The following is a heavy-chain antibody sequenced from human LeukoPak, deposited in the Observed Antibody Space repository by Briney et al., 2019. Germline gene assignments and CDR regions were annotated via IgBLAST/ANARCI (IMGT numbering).Heavy chain of an antibody. CDR2: INEHGSIT. CDR3: VREVAGSGSL. CDR1: GFTFSSYW. Sequence: GGSLRLSCAASGFTFSSYWMRWVRQVPGKGLEWVARINEHGSITDYSDSVKDRFTVSRANAWNTLYLQMNSLRAEDTAVYYCVREVAGSGSLWGQGTLITVSS. J-gene: IGHJ4*02. D-gene: IGHD3-10*01. V-gene: IGHV3-74*01.